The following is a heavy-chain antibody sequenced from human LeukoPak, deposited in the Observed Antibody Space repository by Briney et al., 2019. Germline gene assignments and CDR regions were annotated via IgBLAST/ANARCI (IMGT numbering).Heavy chain of an antibody. CDR2: INHSGST. V-gene: IGHV4-34*01. CDR3: ARRRYDYVWGSYRPEVFDY. Sequence: PSETLSLTCAVYGGSFSGYYWSWIRQPPGKGLEWIGEINHSGSTNYNPSLKSRVTISVDTSKNQFSLKLSSVTAADTAVYYCARRRYDYVWGSYRPEVFDYWGQGTLVTVSS. D-gene: IGHD3-16*02. CDR1: GGSFSGYY. J-gene: IGHJ4*02.